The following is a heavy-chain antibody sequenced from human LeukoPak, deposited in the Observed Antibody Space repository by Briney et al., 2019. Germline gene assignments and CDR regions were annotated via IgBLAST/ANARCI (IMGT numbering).Heavy chain of an antibody. CDR2: ISHSGTT. CDR3: ARARSYYGDYTHLDY. Sequence: PSETLSLTCTVSGGSISSYYWSWIRQPPGKGLEWIGWISHSGTTNYNPSLKSRVTMSVDTSKNQFSLNLSSVTAADTAVYYCARARSYYGDYTHLDYWGQGTLVTVSS. J-gene: IGHJ4*02. D-gene: IGHD4-17*01. V-gene: IGHV4-59*01. CDR1: GGSISSYY.